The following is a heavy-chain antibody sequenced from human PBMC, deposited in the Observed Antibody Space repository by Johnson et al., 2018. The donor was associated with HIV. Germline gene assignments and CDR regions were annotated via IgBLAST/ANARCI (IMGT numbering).Heavy chain of an antibody. Sequence: VQLVESGGDLVKPGGSLRLSCAASGFTFSNTWMSWVRQAPGKGLEWVGRIKSKTDGETTDYAAPVKGRFTVPRDDSKNTLYLQMNSLKIEDTALYYCTTVTHSSGYYYDRAFDIWGQGTMVTVSS. D-gene: IGHD3-22*01. CDR3: TTVTHSSGYYYDRAFDI. CDR2: IKSKTDGETT. CDR1: GFTFSNTW. J-gene: IGHJ3*02. V-gene: IGHV3-15*01.